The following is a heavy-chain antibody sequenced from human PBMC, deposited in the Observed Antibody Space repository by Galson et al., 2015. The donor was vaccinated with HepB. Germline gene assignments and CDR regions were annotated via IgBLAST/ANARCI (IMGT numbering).Heavy chain of an antibody. CDR1: GYTFTTYA. CDR2: INAGNGNT. CDR3: ARYSGNYFGFEY. J-gene: IGHJ4*02. V-gene: IGHV1-3*01. Sequence: SCKASGYTFTTYAMHWVRQAPGQRLEWMGWINAGNGNTKYSQKFQGRVTITRDTSASTAYMELSSLRSEDTAVYYCARYSGNYFGFEYWGQGTLVTVSS. D-gene: IGHD1-26*01.